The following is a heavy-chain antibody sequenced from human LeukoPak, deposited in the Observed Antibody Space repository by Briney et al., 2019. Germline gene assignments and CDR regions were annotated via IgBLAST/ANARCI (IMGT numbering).Heavy chain of an antibody. V-gene: IGHV3-33*01. CDR3: ARYYGDYGGFDY. CDR1: GITFSRHG. Sequence: GRSLRLSCAASGITFSRHGMHWVRQATGKGLEWVAAIWFDGSKNYYADSVKGRFTISRDNTKNTLYLQMNYLRADDTAVYFCARYYGDYGGFDYWGQGTLVTVSS. J-gene: IGHJ4*02. D-gene: IGHD4-17*01. CDR2: IWFDGSKN.